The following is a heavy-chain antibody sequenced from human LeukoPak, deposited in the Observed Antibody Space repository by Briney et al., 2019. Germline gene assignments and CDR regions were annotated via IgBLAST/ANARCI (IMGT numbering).Heavy chain of an antibody. V-gene: IGHV3-21*01. D-gene: IGHD3-3*01. Sequence: GGSLRLSCATSGFTFTNYGMNWVRQAPGKGLEWVSSISSSGDYIYYADSVKGRFTMSRDNAKNSVYLQMNSLRAEDAAVYYCARNDDFWIARPSDYWGQGTLVTVSS. J-gene: IGHJ4*02. CDR2: ISSSGDYI. CDR1: GFTFTNYG. CDR3: ARNDDFWIARPSDY.